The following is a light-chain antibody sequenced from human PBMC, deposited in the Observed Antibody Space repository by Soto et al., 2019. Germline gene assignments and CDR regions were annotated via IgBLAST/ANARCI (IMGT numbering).Light chain of an antibody. V-gene: IGKV2-28*01. CDR2: LGS. CDR1: QSHLKSNGYNC. Sequence: VMTQSPLSLPVTPGESASISCRSSQSHLKSNGYNCWEWYLQKPGQSPHLLIYLGSNRASGGTDRCCGSGSATDFSMKISRGEAEDVGVYFYMQSLHTPFTFGQGTKVEIK. CDR3: MQSLHTPFT. J-gene: IGKJ1*01.